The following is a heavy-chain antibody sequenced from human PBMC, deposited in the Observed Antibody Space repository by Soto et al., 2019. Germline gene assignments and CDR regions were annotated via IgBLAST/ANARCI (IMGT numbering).Heavy chain of an antibody. CDR2: IIPILGIA. V-gene: IGHV1-69*02. CDR1: GGTFSSYT. CDR3: ARLQEAAGDNDLTFDY. Sequence: SVKVSCKASGGTFSSYTISWVRQAPGQGLEWMGRIIPILGIANYAQKFQGRVTITADKSTSTAYMELSSLRSEDTAVYYCARLQEAAGDNDLTFDYWGQGTLVTVSS. D-gene: IGHD6-13*01. J-gene: IGHJ4*02.